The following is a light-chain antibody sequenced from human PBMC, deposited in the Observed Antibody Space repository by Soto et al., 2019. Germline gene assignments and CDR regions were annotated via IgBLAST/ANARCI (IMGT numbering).Light chain of an antibody. CDR3: QQRTYWPWT. Sequence: EIVLKQSPATLSLSPGERATLFCRASQSVSSYLAWYQQKPGQAPRLLIYDAFNRATGIPARFSASGSGTDFTLTIGSLEPEDFAVYYCQQRTYWPWTFGQGTKV. J-gene: IGKJ1*01. CDR1: QSVSSY. V-gene: IGKV3-11*01. CDR2: DAF.